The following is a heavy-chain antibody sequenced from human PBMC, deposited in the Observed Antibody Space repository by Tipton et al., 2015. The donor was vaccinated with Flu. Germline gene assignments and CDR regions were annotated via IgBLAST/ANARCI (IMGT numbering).Heavy chain of an antibody. V-gene: IGHV4-59*12. Sequence: TLSLTCTVSGGSISSYYWSWIRQPPGKGLEWIGYIYYSGSTNYNPSLKSRVTMSVDTSKNQFSLKLSSVTAADTAVYYCARVGDDYVGTFDYWGQGTLVTVSS. CDR1: GGSISSYY. J-gene: IGHJ4*02. CDR3: ARVGDDYVGTFDY. D-gene: IGHD4-17*01. CDR2: IYYSGST.